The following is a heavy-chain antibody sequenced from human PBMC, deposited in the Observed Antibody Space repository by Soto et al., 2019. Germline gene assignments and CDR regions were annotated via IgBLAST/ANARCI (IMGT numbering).Heavy chain of an antibody. Sequence: SGTPSPTCAVFGGVVHGYYLELIRQPPGKGLEWIGEINHTGGTHYNPSLKSRVTMSVDTSKNQFSLRLSSVTAADTAIYYCATRITVFGLLIPPFDPWGQGTQVT. V-gene: IGHV4-34*01. CDR2: INHTGGT. CDR3: ATRITVFGLLIPPFDP. CDR1: GGVVHGYY. D-gene: IGHD3-3*01. J-gene: IGHJ5*02.